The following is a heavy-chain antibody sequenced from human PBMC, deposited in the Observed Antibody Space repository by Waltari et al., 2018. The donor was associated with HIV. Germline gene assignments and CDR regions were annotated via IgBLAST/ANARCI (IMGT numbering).Heavy chain of an antibody. CDR3: AKSKMEAMVYYGMDV. CDR1: GFTFSSYA. D-gene: IGHD5-18*01. Sequence: EVQLLESGGGLVQPGGSLRLSCAASGFTFSSYAMSWVRQAPGKGLEWVSAISGSCGSTYDADSVKGRFTISRDNSKNTLYLQMNSLRAEDTAVYYCAKSKMEAMVYYGMDVWGQGTTVTVSS. J-gene: IGHJ6*02. V-gene: IGHV3-23*01. CDR2: ISGSCGST.